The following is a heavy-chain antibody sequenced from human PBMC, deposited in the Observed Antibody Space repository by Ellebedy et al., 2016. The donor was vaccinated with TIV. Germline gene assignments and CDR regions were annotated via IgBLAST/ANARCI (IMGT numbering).Heavy chain of an antibody. CDR3: ARGVGEITTIRSPPGIDDAFDV. J-gene: IGHJ3*01. CDR2: IIPVFGAI. CDR1: GGTFKSHA. D-gene: IGHD5-24*01. V-gene: IGHV1-69*13. Sequence: AASVKVSCKASGGTFKSHAISWVRQAPGQGLEWMGGIIPVFGAINYSQNFQGRLTITADEFSSTAYMELNSLKSDDTAVYYCARGVGEITTIRSPPGIDDAFDVWGQGTKVTVSS.